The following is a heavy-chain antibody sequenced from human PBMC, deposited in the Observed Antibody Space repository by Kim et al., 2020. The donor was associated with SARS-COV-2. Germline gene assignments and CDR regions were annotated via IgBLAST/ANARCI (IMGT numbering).Heavy chain of an antibody. CDR3: AKDGDLAY. J-gene: IGHJ4*02. CDR2: ISGSADRR. V-gene: IGHV3-23*01. Sequence: GGSLRLSCAASGFTFSSYAMSWVRQAPGKGLKWVSVISGSADRRYYADSVKGRFTISRDNSKKTVYLQMNSLRAEDTAVYYCAKDGDLAYWGQGTLVTVS. D-gene: IGHD7-27*01. CDR1: GFTFSSYA.